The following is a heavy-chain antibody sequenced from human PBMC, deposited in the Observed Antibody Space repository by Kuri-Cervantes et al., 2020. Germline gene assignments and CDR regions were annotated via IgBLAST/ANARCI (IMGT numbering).Heavy chain of an antibody. CDR1: GFTFSDYY. CDR3: TRDRDGYSSFDY. D-gene: IGHD5-18*01. CDR2: ISGSDNTI. Sequence: GESLKISCAASGFTFSDYYMRWIRQAPGKGLEWVSYISGSDNTISYADSVKGRFTISRDNAKNSLFLQMNTLRVEDTAVYYCTRDRDGYSSFDYWGQGTLVTVSS. J-gene: IGHJ4*02. V-gene: IGHV3-11*04.